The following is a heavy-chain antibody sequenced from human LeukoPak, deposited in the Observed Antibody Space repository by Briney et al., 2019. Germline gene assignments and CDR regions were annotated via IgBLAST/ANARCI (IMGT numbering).Heavy chain of an antibody. V-gene: IGHV4-59*08. CDR2: IYDSGST. Sequence: SETLSLTCTVSGGSISSYYWSWIRQPPGKGLEWIGYIYDSGSTNYNPSLKSRVTISVGTSKNQFSLKLNSVTAADTAVYYCARASSSGPPDYWGQGTLVTVSS. D-gene: IGHD6-19*01. J-gene: IGHJ4*02. CDR1: GGSISSYY. CDR3: ARASSSGPPDY.